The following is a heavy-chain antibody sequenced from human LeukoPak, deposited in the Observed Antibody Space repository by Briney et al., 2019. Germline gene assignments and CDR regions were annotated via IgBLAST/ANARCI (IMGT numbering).Heavy chain of an antibody. CDR1: GFTFGSYA. CDR2: ISGSGGST. CDR3: AKVRGYSYGPTDY. Sequence: GGSLRLSCAASGFTFGSYAMSWVRQAPGKGLEWVSAISGSGGSTYYADSVKGRFTISRDNSKNTLYLQMNSLRAEDTAVYYCAKVRGYSYGPTDYWGQGTLVTVSS. V-gene: IGHV3-23*01. J-gene: IGHJ4*02. D-gene: IGHD5-18*01.